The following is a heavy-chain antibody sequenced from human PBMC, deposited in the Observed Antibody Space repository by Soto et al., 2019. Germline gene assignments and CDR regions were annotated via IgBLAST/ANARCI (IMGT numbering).Heavy chain of an antibody. J-gene: IGHJ6*02. CDR3: ARPGFSGEPRDYYYYYGMDV. CDR1: GYSFTSYW. V-gene: IGHV5-10-1*01. CDR2: IDPSDSYT. D-gene: IGHD4-17*01. Sequence: SLKISCKGSGYSFTSYWLSWVRQLPGKGLEWVGRIDPSDSYTNYSPSFQGHVTISADKYISTAYLQWSSLEASATAMYYCARPGFSGEPRDYYYYYGMDVWGQGTTVTVSS.